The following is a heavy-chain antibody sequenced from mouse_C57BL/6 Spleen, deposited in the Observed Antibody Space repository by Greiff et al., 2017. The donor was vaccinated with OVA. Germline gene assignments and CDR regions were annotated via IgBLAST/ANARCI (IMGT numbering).Heavy chain of an antibody. V-gene: IGHV1-18*01. Sequence: EVQLQQSGPELVKPGASVKIPCKASGYTFTDYNMDWVKQSHGKSLEWIGDINPNNGGTIYNQKFKGKATLTVDKSSSTAYMELRSLTSEDTAVYYCARSRGSSNPYYYAMDYWGQGTSVTVSS. CDR3: ARSRGSSNPYYYAMDY. CDR1: GYTFTDYN. CDR2: INPNNGGT. J-gene: IGHJ4*01. D-gene: IGHD2-5*01.